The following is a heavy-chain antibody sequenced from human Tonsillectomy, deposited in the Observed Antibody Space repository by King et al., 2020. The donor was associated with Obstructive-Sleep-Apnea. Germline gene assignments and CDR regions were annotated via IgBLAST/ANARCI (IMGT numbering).Heavy chain of an antibody. J-gene: IGHJ6*02. Sequence: VQLVESGGGVVQPGTSLRLSCAASGFFPLDWVRQAPGKGLEWVAFIAYDESTKKYADSVKGRLTISRDTSNNAVSLQMNSLRADDTAVYYCARGANYGMDVWGQGTTVTVSS. V-gene: IGHV3-30-3*01. CDR3: ARGANYGMDV. CDR2: IAYDESTK. CDR1: GFFP.